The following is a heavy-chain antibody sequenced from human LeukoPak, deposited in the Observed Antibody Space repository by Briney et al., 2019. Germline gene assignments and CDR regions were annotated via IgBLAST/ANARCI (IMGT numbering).Heavy chain of an antibody. J-gene: IGHJ3*02. Sequence: GGSLRLFCAASGFTFSSYGMHWVRQAPGKGLEWVAVISYDGSNKYYADSVKGRFTISRDNSKNTLYLQMNSLRAEDTAVYYCAGAVAAFDAFDIWGQGTMVTVSS. V-gene: IGHV3-30*03. CDR3: AGAVAAFDAFDI. CDR1: GFTFSSYG. CDR2: ISYDGSNK. D-gene: IGHD6-19*01.